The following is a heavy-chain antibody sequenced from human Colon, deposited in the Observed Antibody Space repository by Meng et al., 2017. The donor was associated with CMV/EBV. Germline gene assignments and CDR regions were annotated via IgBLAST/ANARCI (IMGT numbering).Heavy chain of an antibody. V-gene: IGHV3-21*01. CDR2: ISSSSSYI. Sequence: GGSLRLSCAASGFTFSSYSMNWVRQAPGKGLEWVSSISSSSSYIYYADSVKGRFIISRDNAKNSLSLQMNSLRAEDTAVYYCVRTAVFEGIVHDDFDIWGQGTMVTVSS. CDR3: VRTAVFEGIVHDDFDI. D-gene: IGHD3-3*01. CDR1: GFTFSSYS. J-gene: IGHJ3*02.